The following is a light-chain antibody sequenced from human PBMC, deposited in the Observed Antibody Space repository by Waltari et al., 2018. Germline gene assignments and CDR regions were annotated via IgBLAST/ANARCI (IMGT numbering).Light chain of an antibody. CDR2: DVT. V-gene: IGLV2-11*01. Sequence: QSALTQPHSVSGSPGQSVTISCPGTSSDIGAYNFVPWYQQPPGKAPKLIIFDVTQRPSGVPGHFSGSKSGNTASLTISGLQAADEADYDCCSYAGPYLLWVFGGGTKLTVL. CDR3: CSYAGPYLLWV. CDR1: SSDIGAYNF. J-gene: IGLJ3*02.